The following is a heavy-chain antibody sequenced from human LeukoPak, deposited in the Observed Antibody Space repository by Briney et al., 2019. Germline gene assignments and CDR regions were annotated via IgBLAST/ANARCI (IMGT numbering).Heavy chain of an antibody. CDR2: IKQDGSEK. D-gene: IGHD2-2*01. Sequence: TGGSLRLSCAASGFTFSSYWMSWVRQAPGKGLEWVANIKQDGSEKYYVDSVKGRFTISRDNAKNSLYLQMNSLRAEDTAVYYCARDIVVVPAAARWFDPWGQGTLVTVSS. CDR1: GFTFSSYW. J-gene: IGHJ5*02. V-gene: IGHV3-7*01. CDR3: ARDIVVVPAAARWFDP.